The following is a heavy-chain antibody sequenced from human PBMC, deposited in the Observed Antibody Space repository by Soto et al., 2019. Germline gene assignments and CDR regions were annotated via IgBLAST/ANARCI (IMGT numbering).Heavy chain of an antibody. D-gene: IGHD5-12*01. CDR2: TKNKADSYTT. V-gene: IGHV3-72*01. Sequence: PGGSLRLSCAASGFTFSDHYMDWVRQAPGKGLEWVGRTKNKADSYTTEYAASVKGRFTISRDDSKNSLDLQMNSLKTEDTAVYFCARVRRKDGYKQPDFWGQGTLVTVSS. CDR3: ARVRRKDGYKQPDF. J-gene: IGHJ4*02. CDR1: GFTFSDHY.